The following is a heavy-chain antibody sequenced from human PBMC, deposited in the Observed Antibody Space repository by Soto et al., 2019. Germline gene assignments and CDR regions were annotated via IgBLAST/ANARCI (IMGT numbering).Heavy chain of an antibody. CDR1: GFTFSSYA. Sequence: QVQLVESGGGVVQPGRSLRLSCAASGFTFSSYAMHWVRQAPGKGLEWVAVISYDGSNKYYADSVKGRFTISRDNSKNTLYLQMNSLRAEDTAVYYCARDGGRYNCNRFDYWGQGTLVTVSS. CDR3: ARDGGRYNCNRFDY. CDR2: ISYDGSNK. D-gene: IGHD1-20*01. V-gene: IGHV3-30-3*01. J-gene: IGHJ4*02.